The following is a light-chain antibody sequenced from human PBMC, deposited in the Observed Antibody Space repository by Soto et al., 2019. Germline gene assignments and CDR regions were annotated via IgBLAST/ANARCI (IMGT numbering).Light chain of an antibody. CDR2: DAS. CDR3: QQYSNWPQT. V-gene: IGKV3-15*01. J-gene: IGKJ1*01. CDR1: QSVRSS. Sequence: EIVLTQSPGILSLSPGERATLFCRASQSVRSSLALQQQQPRQAPRLIYYDASTRATVIPAWCTGSGSRTESLLTISSLHPEDFVVYCCQQYSNWPQTFGQGTKVDIK.